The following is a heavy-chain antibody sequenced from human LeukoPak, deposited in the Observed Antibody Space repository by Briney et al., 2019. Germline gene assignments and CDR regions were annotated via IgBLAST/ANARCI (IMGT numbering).Heavy chain of an antibody. CDR2: ISAYNGNT. J-gene: IGHJ4*02. CDR1: GYTFTSYG. Sequence: ASVKVSCKASGYTFTSYGISWVRQAPGQGLEWMGWISAYNGNTNYAQKLQGRVTMTTDTSTSTAYMELRSLRSDDTAVYYCASGNLDCSSTSCYPFDYWGQGTLVTVSS. CDR3: ASGNLDCSSTSCYPFDY. D-gene: IGHD2-2*01. V-gene: IGHV1-18*01.